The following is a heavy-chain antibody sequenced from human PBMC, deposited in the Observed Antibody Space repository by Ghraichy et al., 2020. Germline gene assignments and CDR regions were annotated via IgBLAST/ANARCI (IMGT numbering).Heavy chain of an antibody. J-gene: IGHJ4*02. Sequence: LTCAASGFTFSSYGMHWVRQAPGKGLEWVAVIWYDGSNKYYADSVKGRFTISRDNSKNTLYLQMNSLRAEDTAVYYCARVGITMVRGVIITKNNYFDYWGQGTLVTVSS. CDR3: ARVGITMVRGVIITKNNYFDY. D-gene: IGHD3-10*01. CDR1: GFTFSSYG. CDR2: IWYDGSNK. V-gene: IGHV3-33*01.